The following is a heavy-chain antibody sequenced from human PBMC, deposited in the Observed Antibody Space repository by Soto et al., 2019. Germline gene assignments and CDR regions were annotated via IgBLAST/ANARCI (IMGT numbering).Heavy chain of an antibody. CDR1: GYTFTGYY. D-gene: IGHD6-13*01. V-gene: IGHV1-2*04. Sequence: ASVKVSCKDSGYTFTGYYMHWVRQSPGQRLEWMGWINPNSGGTNYAQKFQGWVTMTRDTSISTAYMELSRLRSDDTAVYYCARGRNIIAAAGKNWFDPWGQGTLVTVSS. CDR2: INPNSGGT. J-gene: IGHJ5*02. CDR3: ARGRNIIAAAGKNWFDP.